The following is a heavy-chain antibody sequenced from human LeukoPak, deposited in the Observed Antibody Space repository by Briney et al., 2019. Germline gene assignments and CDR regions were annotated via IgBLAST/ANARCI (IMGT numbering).Heavy chain of an antibody. CDR1: GGSISSSSYY. J-gene: IGHJ3*02. Sequence: SETLSLTCTVSGGSISSSSYYWGWIRQPPGKGLEWIGSIYYSGSTYYNPSLKSRVTISVDTSKNQFSLKLSSVTAADTAVYYCARPRGITMVRGGDAFDIWGQGTMVTVSS. D-gene: IGHD3-10*01. V-gene: IGHV4-39*01. CDR2: IYYSGST. CDR3: ARPRGITMVRGGDAFDI.